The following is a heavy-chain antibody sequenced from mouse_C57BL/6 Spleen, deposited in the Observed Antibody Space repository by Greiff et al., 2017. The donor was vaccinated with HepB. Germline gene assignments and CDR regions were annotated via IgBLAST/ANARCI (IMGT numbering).Heavy chain of an antibody. CDR3: ARHGKDAMDY. V-gene: IGHV1-26*01. CDR1: GYTFTDYY. CDR2: INTNNGGT. D-gene: IGHD1-1*01. Sequence: EVQLQQSGPELVKPGASVKISCKASGYTFTDYYMNWVKQSHGKSLEWIGDINTNNGGTSYNQKFKGKATLTVDKSASTAYMELRSLTSEDSAVYYCARHGKDAMDYSGQGTSVTVSS. J-gene: IGHJ4*01.